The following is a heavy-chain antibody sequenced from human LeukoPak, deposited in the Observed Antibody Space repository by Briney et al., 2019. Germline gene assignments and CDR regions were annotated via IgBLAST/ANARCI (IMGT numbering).Heavy chain of an antibody. V-gene: IGHV1-46*01. D-gene: IGHD4-23*01. J-gene: IGHJ5*02. CDR1: GYTFTSYG. CDR2: INPSGGST. CDR3: ARDQGLRWQTPGGWFDP. Sequence: GASVKVSCKASGYTFTSYGISWVRQAPGQGLEWMGIINPSGGSTSYAQKFQGRVTMTRDTSTSTVYMELSSLRSEDTAVYYCARDQGLRWQTPGGWFDPWGQGTLVTVSS.